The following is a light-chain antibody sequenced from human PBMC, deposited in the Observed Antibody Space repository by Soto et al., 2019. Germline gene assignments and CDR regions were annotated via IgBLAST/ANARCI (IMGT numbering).Light chain of an antibody. J-gene: IGKJ1*01. CDR3: QQYGIAPRT. V-gene: IGKV3-20*01. CDR2: GAS. CDR1: QTVSSSY. Sequence: EIVLTQSPGTLSLSPGERATLSCRASQTVSSSYLAWYQQKLGQAPRLLIYGASNRATGIPDRFSGSGSGRDFTLNIRRLEREDCGLYYCQQYGIAPRTFGQGTKVEIK.